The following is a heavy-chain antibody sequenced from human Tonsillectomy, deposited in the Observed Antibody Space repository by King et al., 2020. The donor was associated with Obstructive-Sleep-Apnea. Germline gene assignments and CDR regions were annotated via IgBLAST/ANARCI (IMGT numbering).Heavy chain of an antibody. CDR2: IKQDGSEK. D-gene: IGHD5-12*01. J-gene: IGHJ3*02. V-gene: IGHV3-7*01. CDR1: GFTFSSYW. Sequence: VQLVESGGGFVQPGGSLRLSCAASGFTFSSYWMSWVRQAPGKGLEWVANIKQDGSEKYYVDFVKGRFTISRDNAKNSLYLQMNSLRSEDTAVYYCARDKRSIVATIVAFDIWGQGTMVTVSS. CDR3: ARDKRSIVATIVAFDI.